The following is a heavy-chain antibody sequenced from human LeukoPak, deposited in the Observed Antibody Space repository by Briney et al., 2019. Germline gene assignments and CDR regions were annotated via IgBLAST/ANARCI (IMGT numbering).Heavy chain of an antibody. D-gene: IGHD6-19*01. CDR1: GYTFTAYY. CDR3: ARESKWLGRDY. J-gene: IGHJ4*02. CDR2: INPNSGGT. V-gene: IGHV1-2*02. Sequence: ASVKVSCKATGYTFTAYYMHWVRQAPGQGLEWMGWINPNSGGTNYAQKFQGRVTMTRNTSISTAYMELSSLRSEDTAVYYCARESKWLGRDYWGQGTLVTVSS.